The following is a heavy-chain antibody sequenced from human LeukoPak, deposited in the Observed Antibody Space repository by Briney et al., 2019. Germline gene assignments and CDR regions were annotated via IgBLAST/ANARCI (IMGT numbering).Heavy chain of an antibody. D-gene: IGHD5-18*01. CDR3: AHSPPYYYYYMDV. V-gene: IGHV4-34*01. CDR2: INHSGST. J-gene: IGHJ6*03. Sequence: SETLSLTCAVYGGSFSGYYWSWIRQPPGKGLEWIGEINHSGSTNYNPSLKSRVTISVDTSNNHFSLRLSSVTAADTAVYHCAHSPPYYYYYMDVWGKGTTVTVSS. CDR1: GGSFSGYY.